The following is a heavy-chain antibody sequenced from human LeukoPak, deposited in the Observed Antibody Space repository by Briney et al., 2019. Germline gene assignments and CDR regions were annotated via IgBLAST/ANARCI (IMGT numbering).Heavy chain of an antibody. V-gene: IGHV1-69*06. D-gene: IGHD3-22*01. CDR3: ARVSVVTKIAVGGGAFDI. Sequence: ASVKVSCKASGGTFSSYAISWVRQAPGQGLEWMGGIIPIFGTANYAQKFQGRVTITADKSTSTAYMELSSLRSEDTAVYYCARVSVVTKIAVGGGAFDIWGQGQMVTVSS. CDR2: IIPIFGTA. J-gene: IGHJ3*02. CDR1: GGTFSSYA.